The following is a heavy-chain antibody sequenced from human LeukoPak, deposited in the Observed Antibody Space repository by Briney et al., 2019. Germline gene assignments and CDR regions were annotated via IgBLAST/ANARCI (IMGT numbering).Heavy chain of an antibody. V-gene: IGHV4-59*01. Sequence: SETLSLTCSVSGVPISSYYWSWIRQPPGKGLEWIGYIYYSGTSKYNPSLKSRVTISVDTSKNQFSLKLTSVTAADTAVYYCVRSGGSYSPVDYWGQGTLVTVSS. CDR3: VRSGGSYSPVDY. CDR2: IYYSGTS. J-gene: IGHJ4*02. D-gene: IGHD1-26*01. CDR1: GVPISSYY.